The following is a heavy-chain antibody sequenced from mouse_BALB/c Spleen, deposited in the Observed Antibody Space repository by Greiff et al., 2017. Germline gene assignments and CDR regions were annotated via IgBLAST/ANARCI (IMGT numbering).Heavy chain of an antibody. V-gene: IGHV5-17*02. Sequence: EVKLVESGGGLVQPGGSRKLSCAASGFTFSSFGMHWVRQAPEKGLEWVAYISSGSSTIYYADTVKGRFTISRDNPKNTLFLQMTSLRSEDTAMYYCARSVYGYDAMDYWGQGTSVTVSS. CDR3: ARSVYGYDAMDY. D-gene: IGHD1-1*02. CDR2: ISSGSSTI. J-gene: IGHJ4*01. CDR1: GFTFSSFG.